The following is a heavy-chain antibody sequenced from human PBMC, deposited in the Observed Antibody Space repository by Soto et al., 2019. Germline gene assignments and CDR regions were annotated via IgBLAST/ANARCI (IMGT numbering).Heavy chain of an antibody. J-gene: IGHJ5*02. D-gene: IGHD6-19*01. CDR2: ISGYNGNT. Sequence: QVQLVQSGAEVKKPGASVKVSCKATGYTLTTYGISWVRQAPGQGIEWMGWISGYNGNTAYAQKLQGRVTMTTDTSTSTAYMELKSLRSDDTAVYYCARDGAVAGTRWFAPWGQGTLVTVSS. CDR1: GYTLTTYG. CDR3: ARDGAVAGTRWFAP. V-gene: IGHV1-18*01.